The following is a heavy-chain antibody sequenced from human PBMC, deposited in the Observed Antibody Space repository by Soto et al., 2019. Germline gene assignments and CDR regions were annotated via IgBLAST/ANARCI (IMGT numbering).Heavy chain of an antibody. CDR3: ARMKAAAGTWGYYYYGMDV. V-gene: IGHV1-46*01. CDR1: GYTFTSYY. J-gene: IGHJ6*02. Sequence: EASVKVSCKASGYTFTSYYMHWVRQAPGQGLEWMGIINPSGGSTSYAQKFQGRVTMTRDTSTSTVYMELSSLRSEDTAVYYCARMKAAAGTWGYYYYGMDVWGQGTTVTVSS. CDR2: INPSGGST. D-gene: IGHD6-13*01.